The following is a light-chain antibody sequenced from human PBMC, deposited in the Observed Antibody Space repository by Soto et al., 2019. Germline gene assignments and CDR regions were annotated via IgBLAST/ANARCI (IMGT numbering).Light chain of an antibody. CDR1: RGIVENNTL. CDR3: SSYGVGKPAVL. J-gene: IGLJ2*01. V-gene: IGLV2-23*01. CDR2: EGS. Sequence: QSALTQPASVSGSPGQTITISCTGIRGIVENNTLVARYQQSPGEAPKLIIYEGSNLTSGVFSRFAGFKSGSTASLTIAGLQTVDEADYYCSSYGVGKPAVLFGGGPNLPVL.